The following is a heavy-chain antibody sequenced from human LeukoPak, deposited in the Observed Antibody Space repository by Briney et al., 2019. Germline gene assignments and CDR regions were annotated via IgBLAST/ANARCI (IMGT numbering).Heavy chain of an antibody. CDR1: GFTFSSYG. J-gene: IGHJ3*02. D-gene: IGHD6-13*01. V-gene: IGHV3-33*01. Sequence: GGSLRLSCAASGFTFSSYGMHWVRQAPGKGPEWVAVIWYDGSNKYYADSVKGRFTISRDNSKNTLYLQMNSLRAEDTAVYYCARDPPYSKQIGGAFDIWGQGTMVTVSS. CDR2: IWYDGSNK. CDR3: ARDPPYSKQIGGAFDI.